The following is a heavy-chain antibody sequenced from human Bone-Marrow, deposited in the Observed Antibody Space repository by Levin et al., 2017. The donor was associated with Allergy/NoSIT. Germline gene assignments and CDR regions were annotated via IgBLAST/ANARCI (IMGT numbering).Heavy chain of an antibody. CDR2: ISGSGGST. V-gene: IGHV3-23*01. D-gene: IGHD3-3*01. J-gene: IGHJ6*03. CDR3: AKAGKGATYYDFWSGYYAPYYYYYMDV. Sequence: GGSLRLSCAASGFTFSSYAMSWVRQAPGKGLEWVSAISGSGGSTYYADSVKGRFTISRDNSKNTLYLQMNSLRAEDTAVYYCAKAGKGATYYDFWSGYYAPYYYYYMDVWGKGTTVTVSS. CDR1: GFTFSSYA.